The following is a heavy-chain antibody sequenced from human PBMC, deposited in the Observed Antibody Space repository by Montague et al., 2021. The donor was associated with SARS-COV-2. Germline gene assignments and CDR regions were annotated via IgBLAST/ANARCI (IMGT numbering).Heavy chain of an antibody. Sequence: SETLSLTCTVSGGSISSYYWSWIRQPPGKGLEWIGYIYYSGSTNYNPSLKSRVTIPVDTSKNQFSLKLSSVTAADTAVYYCARGSGWMGNAFDIWGQGTMATVSS. J-gene: IGHJ3*02. CDR1: GGSISSYY. V-gene: IGHV4-59*01. CDR3: ARGSGWMGNAFDI. CDR2: IYYSGST. D-gene: IGHD6-19*01.